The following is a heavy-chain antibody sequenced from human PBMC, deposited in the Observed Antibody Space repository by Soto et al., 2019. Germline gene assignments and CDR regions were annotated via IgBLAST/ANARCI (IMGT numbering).Heavy chain of an antibody. CDR2: ISSSSSTI. CDR1: GFTFSSYS. CDR3: ARHPERIAQIGWFDP. J-gene: IGHJ5*02. Sequence: EVQLVESGGGLVQPGGSLRLSCAASGFTFSSYSMNWVRQAPGKGLEWVSYISSSSSTIYYADSVKGRFTISRDNAKNSLYLQMNRLRAEDTAVSYCARHPERIAQIGWFDPWGQGTLFTVSS. D-gene: IGHD6-13*01. V-gene: IGHV3-48*01.